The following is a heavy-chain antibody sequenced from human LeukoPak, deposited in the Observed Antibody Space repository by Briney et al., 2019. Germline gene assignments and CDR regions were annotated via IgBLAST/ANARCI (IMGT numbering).Heavy chain of an antibody. CDR1: GYTFTSYY. CDR3: ARVFTLGGTDYYDSSGPPKY. CDR2: INPSGGST. V-gene: IGHV1-46*01. D-gene: IGHD3-22*01. J-gene: IGHJ4*02. Sequence: ASVKVSCKASGYTFTSYYMHWVRQAPGQGLEWMGIINPSGGSTSYAQKFQGRVTMTRDTSTSTVYMELSRLRSEDTAVYYCARVFTLGGTDYYDSSGPPKYWGQGTLVTVSS.